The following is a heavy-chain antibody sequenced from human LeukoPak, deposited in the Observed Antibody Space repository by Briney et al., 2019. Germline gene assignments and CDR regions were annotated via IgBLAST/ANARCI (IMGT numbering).Heavy chain of an antibody. CDR1: GYTLTELS. J-gene: IGHJ6*03. V-gene: IGHV1-24*01. CDR2: FDPEDGET. D-gene: IGHD2-2*01. CDR3: ARGVVVVPAAPGWYYYYMDV. Sequence: ASVKVSCKVSGYTLTELSMHWVRQAPGKGLEWMGGFDPEDGETIYAQKFQGRVTMTEDTSTDTAYMELSSLRSEDTAVYYCARGVVVVPAAPGWYYYYMDVWGKGTTVTVSS.